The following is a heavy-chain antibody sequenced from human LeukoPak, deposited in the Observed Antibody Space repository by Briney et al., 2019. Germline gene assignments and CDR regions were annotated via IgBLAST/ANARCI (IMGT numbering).Heavy chain of an antibody. CDR3: AKGRQEWWTFDALDI. CDR1: GFTFSNG. V-gene: IGHV3-30*18. J-gene: IGHJ3*02. D-gene: IGHD2-8*01. Sequence: GGSLRLSCAASGFTFSNGMHWVRQAPGKALEWVALISFDGSKEFYADSVKGRFTISRDNSKNTLYLQMNSLIPDDTAVFSCAKGRQEWWTFDALDIWGQGTMVTVSS. CDR2: ISFDGSKE.